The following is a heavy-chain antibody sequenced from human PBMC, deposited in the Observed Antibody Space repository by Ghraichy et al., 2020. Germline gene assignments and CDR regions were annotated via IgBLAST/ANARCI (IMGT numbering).Heavy chain of an antibody. Sequence: GTLNISCTVSGGSISSYYWSWIRQPPGKRLEWIGYMYYSGSTNYNPSLKSRVTISVDTSKNQFSLKLSSVTAADTAVYYCARDKTGEFDYWGQGTLVTVSS. D-gene: IGHD7-27*01. J-gene: IGHJ4*02. CDR3: ARDKTGEFDY. CDR2: MYYSGST. V-gene: IGHV4-59*01. CDR1: GGSISSYY.